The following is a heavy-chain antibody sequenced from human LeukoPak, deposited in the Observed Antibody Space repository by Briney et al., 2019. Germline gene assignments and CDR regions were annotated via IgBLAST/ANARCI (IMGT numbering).Heavy chain of an antibody. V-gene: IGHV3-23*01. CDR3: AKASDYDSSGYYSYPEY. Sequence: PGGSLRLSCAACGFTFSSYAMSWVRQAPGKGLEWVSAISGSGGSTYYADSVKGRFTISRDNSKNTLYLQMNSLRAEDTAVYYCAKASDYDSSGYYSYPEYWGQGTLVTVSS. D-gene: IGHD3-22*01. CDR2: ISGSGGST. CDR1: GFTFSSYA. J-gene: IGHJ4*02.